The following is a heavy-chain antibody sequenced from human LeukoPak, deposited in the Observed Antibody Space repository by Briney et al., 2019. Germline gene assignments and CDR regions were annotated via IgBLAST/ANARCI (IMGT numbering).Heavy chain of an antibody. CDR3: ARVTDGYNYP. CDR2: IIPIFGTA. D-gene: IGHD5-24*01. V-gene: IGHV1-69*05. J-gene: IGHJ5*02. CDR1: GGTFSSYA. Sequence: ASVKVSCKASGGTFSSYAIGWVRQAPGLGLEWMGGIIPIFGTANYAQKFQGRVTITTDESTSTAYMELSSLRSEDTAVYYCARVTDGYNYPWGQGTLVTVSS.